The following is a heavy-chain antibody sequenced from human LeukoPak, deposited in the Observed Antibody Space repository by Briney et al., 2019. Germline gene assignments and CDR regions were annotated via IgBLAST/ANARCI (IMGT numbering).Heavy chain of an antibody. D-gene: IGHD5-24*01. CDR3: ARHGYNYGFDY. CDR2: IWYDGSNK. Sequence: TGGSLRLSCAASGFTFSNYDVHWVRQAPGKGLGWVAVIWYDGSNKYYVDSVKGRFTISRDISKNTLYLQMNSLSAEDTAVYYCARHGYNYGFDYWGQGTLVTVSS. J-gene: IGHJ4*02. V-gene: IGHV3-33*01. CDR1: GFTFSNYD.